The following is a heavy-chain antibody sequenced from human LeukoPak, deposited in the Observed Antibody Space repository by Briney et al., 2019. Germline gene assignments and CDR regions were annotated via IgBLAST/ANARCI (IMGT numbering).Heavy chain of an antibody. Sequence: GGSLRLSCAASGFTFSSYGMNWVRQVPGKGLEWVSGINWSGGISHYADSVKGRFTISRDNAKKSVSLQMNSLRAEDTAFYYCARANYYDSSGYNFFDNWGRGTLVTVSS. CDR1: GFTFSSYG. D-gene: IGHD3-22*01. CDR3: ARANYYDSSGYNFFDN. CDR2: INWSGGIS. V-gene: IGHV3-20*04. J-gene: IGHJ4*02.